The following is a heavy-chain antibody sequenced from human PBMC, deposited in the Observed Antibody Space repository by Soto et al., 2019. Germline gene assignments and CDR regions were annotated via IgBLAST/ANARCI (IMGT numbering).Heavy chain of an antibody. CDR2: ISYDGSNK. J-gene: IGHJ5*02. D-gene: IGHD2-2*02. CDR1: GFTFSSYA. CDR3: ARGYCSSTSFYTEWDWFDP. V-gene: IGHV3-30-3*01. Sequence: QVQLVESGGGVVQPGRSLRLSCAASGFTFSSYAMHWVRQAPGKGLEWVAVISYDGSNKYYADSVKGRFTISRDNSKNTLYLQMNSLRAEDTAVYYCARGYCSSTSFYTEWDWFDPWGQGTLVTVSS.